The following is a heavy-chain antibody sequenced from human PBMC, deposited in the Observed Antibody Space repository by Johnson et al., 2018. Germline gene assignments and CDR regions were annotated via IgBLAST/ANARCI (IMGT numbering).Heavy chain of an antibody. J-gene: IGHJ6*02. D-gene: IGHD2-2*01. CDR2: IYYSGST. V-gene: IGHV4-39*01. Sequence: QVQLQESGLGLVKPSETLSLTCTVSGGSISSSSYYWGWIRQPPGKGLEWIGSIYYSGSTYYNPSLKSRVTISVDTSKNQFSLKLSSVTAADTAVYYCAGYQLLYYYYGMDVWGQGTTVTVSS. CDR1: GGSISSSSYY. CDR3: AGYQLLYYYYGMDV.